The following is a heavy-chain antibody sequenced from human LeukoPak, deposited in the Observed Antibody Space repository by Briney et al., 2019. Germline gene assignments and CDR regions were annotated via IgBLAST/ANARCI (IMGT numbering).Heavy chain of an antibody. CDR2: ISYDRNNK. D-gene: IGHD6-19*01. Sequence: GGSLRLSCAASGFTFSSYGMHWVRQAPGKGLEWVAFISYDRNNKFYADSVKGRFTISRDNSKNTLYLQMNSLKNEDMAVYYCAKSWGWQWPFDDWGKGTLVTVSS. V-gene: IGHV3-30*18. CDR3: AKSWGWQWPFDD. J-gene: IGHJ4*02. CDR1: GFTFSSYG.